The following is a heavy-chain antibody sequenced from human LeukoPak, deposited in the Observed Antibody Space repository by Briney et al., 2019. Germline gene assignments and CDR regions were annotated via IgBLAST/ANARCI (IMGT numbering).Heavy chain of an antibody. J-gene: IGHJ4*02. D-gene: IGHD6-6*01. CDR2: IYYSGNT. CDR3: ARIPVIEPRRPNYYDY. CDR1: GVSINSSSYY. V-gene: IGHV4-39*01. Sequence: SETLSLTCTVSGVSINSSSYYWDWIRQPPGKGLEWIGSIYYSGNTYSNPSLKSRVTISIDTSKNQFSLKLRSVTAAYTVVYYCARIPVIEPRRPNYYDYWGQGTLVTVSS.